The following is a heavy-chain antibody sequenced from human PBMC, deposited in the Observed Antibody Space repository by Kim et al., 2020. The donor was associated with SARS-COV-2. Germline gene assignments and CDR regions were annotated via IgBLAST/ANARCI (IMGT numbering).Heavy chain of an antibody. CDR2: VYYTGST. CDR3: ARENTQYYDTSGYYLYVLGD. J-gene: IGHJ4*02. CDR1: GDSISNYY. V-gene: IGHV4-59*01. D-gene: IGHD3-22*01. Sequence: SETLSLTCTVSGDSISNYYWSWIRQPPGKGLEWVGYVYYTGSTSYSPSLKSRVTIAVDTSKNQFSLKLSSVTAVDTAVYYCARENTQYYDTSGYYLYVLGDWGQGTLVTVSS.